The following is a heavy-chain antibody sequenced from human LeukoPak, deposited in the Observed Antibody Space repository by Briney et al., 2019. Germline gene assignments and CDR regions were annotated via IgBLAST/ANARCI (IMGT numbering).Heavy chain of an antibody. D-gene: IGHD1-26*01. V-gene: IGHV4-34*01. CDR1: GGSFSGYY. Sequence: SETLSLTCAVHGGSFSGYYWSWIRQPPGKGLEWIGEINHSGSTNYNPSLKSRVTISVDTSKNQFSLKLSSVTAADTAVYYCAIYSGSYPTPKPFDYWGQGTLVTVSS. J-gene: IGHJ4*02. CDR3: AIYSGSYPTPKPFDY. CDR2: INHSGST.